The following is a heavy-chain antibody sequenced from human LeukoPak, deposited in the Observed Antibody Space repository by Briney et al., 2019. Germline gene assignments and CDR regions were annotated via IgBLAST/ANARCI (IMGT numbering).Heavy chain of an antibody. CDR2: INPSGGST. D-gene: IGHD6-13*01. J-gene: IGHJ5*02. V-gene: IGHV1-46*01. CDR1: GYTFTSYY. Sequence: ASVTVSCKASGYTFTSYYMHWVRQAPGQGLEWMGIINPSGGSTSYAQKFQGRVTMTRDTSTSTVYMELSSLRSEDTAVYYCARAPSTGGAAADNWFDPWGQGTLVTVSS. CDR3: ARAPSTGGAAADNWFDP.